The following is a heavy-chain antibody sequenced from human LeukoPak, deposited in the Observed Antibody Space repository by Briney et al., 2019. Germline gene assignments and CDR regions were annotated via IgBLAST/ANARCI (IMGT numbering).Heavy chain of an antibody. J-gene: IGHJ6*04. V-gene: IGHV3-30*03. CDR1: GFTFSNYG. D-gene: IGHD1-1*01. CDR3: VRHGVERGLDV. CDR2: ISYDGANK. Sequence: GGSLRLSCAASGFTFSNYGMHWVRQAPGKGLQWVAVISYDGANKYYADSVKGRFTISRDNSNNTLFLQMNSLRPEDPAVYYGVRHGVERGLDVWGKGTTVTVSS.